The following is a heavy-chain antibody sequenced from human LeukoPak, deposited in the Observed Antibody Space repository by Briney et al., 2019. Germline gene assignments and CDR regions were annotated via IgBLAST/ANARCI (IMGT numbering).Heavy chain of an antibody. CDR3: ALESTTGTTPVGY. Sequence: DSVKGRFTISRDNSKNTLYLQMNSLRAEDTAVYYCALESTTGTTPVGYWGQGILVTVSS. D-gene: IGHD1-1*01. J-gene: IGHJ4*02. V-gene: IGHV3-23*01.